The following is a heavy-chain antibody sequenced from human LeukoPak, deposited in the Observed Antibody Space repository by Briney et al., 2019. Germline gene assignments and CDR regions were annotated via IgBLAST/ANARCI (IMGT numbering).Heavy chain of an antibody. V-gene: IGHV5-51*01. J-gene: IGHJ3*02. CDR1: GYSFSSFW. D-gene: IGHD5-18*01. CDR2: IYPGDSDT. Sequence: RESLKISCKGSGYSFSSFWIGWVRQMPGKGLEWMGIIYPGDSDTRYSPSFQGQVTISADKSISTAYLQWSSLKASDTAMYYCARVDTPASDAFDIWGQGTMVTVSS. CDR3: ARVDTPASDAFDI.